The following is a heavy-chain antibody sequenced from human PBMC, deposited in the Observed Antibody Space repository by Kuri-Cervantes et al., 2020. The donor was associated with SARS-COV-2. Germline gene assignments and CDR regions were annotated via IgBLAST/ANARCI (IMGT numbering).Heavy chain of an antibody. CDR3: ARAVRFLEWLPGDYFDY. D-gene: IGHD3-3*01. V-gene: IGHV3-23*01. CDR2: ISGSGGST. CDR1: GFTLSSYA. Sequence: GGSLRLSCAASGFTLSSYAMSWVRQAPGKGLEWVSAISGSGGSTYYADSVKGRFTISRDNSKNTLYLQMNSLRAEDTAVYYCARAVRFLEWLPGDYFDYWGQGTLVTVSS. J-gene: IGHJ4*02.